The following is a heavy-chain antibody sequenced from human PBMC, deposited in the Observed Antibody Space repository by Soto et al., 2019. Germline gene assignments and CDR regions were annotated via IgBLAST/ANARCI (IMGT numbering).Heavy chain of an antibody. J-gene: IGHJ4*02. V-gene: IGHV3-74*01. CDR3: IKVLTRGVGVPRFYFDS. CDR1: GFTFSNDW. CDR2: INADGGST. D-gene: IGHD3-9*01. Sequence: PGGSLRLCCAASGFTFSNDWMHWVRQAPGKGLEWVSRINADGGSTHYADSVRGRFTIPRDNAKNTLFLQLNSLRVEDTAIYYCIKVLTRGVGVPRFYFDSWGQGTLVTVSS.